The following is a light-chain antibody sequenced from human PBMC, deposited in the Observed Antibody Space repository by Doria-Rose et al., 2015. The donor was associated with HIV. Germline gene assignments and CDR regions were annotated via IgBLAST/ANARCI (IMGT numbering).Light chain of an antibody. J-gene: IGKJ1*01. CDR2: DGS. CDR1: QSFSSTY. V-gene: IGKV3-20*01. Sequence: EIVLTQSLGTLSLSPGERATLSCRASQSFSSTYLAWYQQKPGQAPSLLIYDGSTRATGIPDRFSASGSGTDFTLTINRLEPEDFALYYCHQYGTSWTFGQGTKVEI. CDR3: HQYGTSWT.